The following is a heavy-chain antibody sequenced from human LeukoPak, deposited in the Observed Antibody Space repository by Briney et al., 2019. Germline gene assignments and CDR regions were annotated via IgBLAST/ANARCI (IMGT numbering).Heavy chain of an antibody. J-gene: IGHJ4*02. V-gene: IGHV3-33*06. CDR2: IWYDGSNK. CDR1: GFTFSSYG. Sequence: PGGSLRLSCAASGFTFSSYGMHWVRQAPGKGLEWVAVIWYDGSNKYYADSVKGRFTISRDNSKNTLYLQMNSLRAEDRAVYYCAKAGFTVAYFDYWGQGTLVTVSS. CDR3: AKAGFTVAYFDY. D-gene: IGHD4-23*01.